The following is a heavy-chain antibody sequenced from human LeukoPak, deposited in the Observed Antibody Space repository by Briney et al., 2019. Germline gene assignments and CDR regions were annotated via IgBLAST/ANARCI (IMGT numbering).Heavy chain of an antibody. D-gene: IGHD3-10*01. CDR1: GGSFSGYY. CDR2: INHSGST. V-gene: IGHV4-34*01. CDR3: ARGMYYYGSGNPSNWFDP. J-gene: IGHJ5*02. Sequence: SETLSLTCAVYGGSFSGYYWSWIRQPPGKGLEWIGEINHSGSTNYNPSLKSRVTISVGTSKNQFSLKLSSVTAADTAVYYCARGMYYYGSGNPSNWFDPWGQGTLVTVSS.